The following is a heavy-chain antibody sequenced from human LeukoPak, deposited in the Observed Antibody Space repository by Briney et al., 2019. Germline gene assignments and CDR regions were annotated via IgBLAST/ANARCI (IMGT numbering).Heavy chain of an antibody. D-gene: IGHD3-22*01. Sequence: SETLSLTCTVSGGSISSSNWWSWVRQPPGKGLEWIGEIYHSGSTNYNPSLKSRVTISVDESKNQFSLKLSSVTAADTAVYYCARGDYDSSGYYGYWGQGTLVTVSS. CDR1: GGSISSSNW. CDR2: IYHSGST. J-gene: IGHJ4*02. V-gene: IGHV4-4*02. CDR3: ARGDYDSSGYYGY.